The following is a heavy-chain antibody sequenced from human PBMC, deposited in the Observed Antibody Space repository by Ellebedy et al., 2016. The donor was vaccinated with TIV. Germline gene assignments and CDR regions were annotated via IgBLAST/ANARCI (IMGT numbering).Heavy chain of an antibody. V-gene: IGHV4-39*02. J-gene: IGHJ4*02. CDR3: ATEIPVAARIEF. D-gene: IGHD6-19*01. CDR2: ISDSGST. Sequence: MPSETLSLTCSVSGGSINSRGYSWDWIRQHPGKGLEWIGSISDSGSTFYNPSLKSRVRISVETSKNQFSLKLRSVTASDTAVYYCATEIPVAARIEFWGQGALVTVSS. CDR1: GGSINSRGYS.